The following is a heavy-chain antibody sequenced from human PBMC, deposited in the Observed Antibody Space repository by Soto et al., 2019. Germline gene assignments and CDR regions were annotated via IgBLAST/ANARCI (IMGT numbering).Heavy chain of an antibody. CDR3: ARDRAPTYYHILTGYPDAFDI. CDR1: GFTFSSYS. D-gene: IGHD3-9*01. Sequence: EVQLVESGGGLVKPGGSLRLSCAASGFTFSSYSMNWVRQAPGKGLEWVSSISSSSSYIYYADSVKGRFTISRDNAKNPLYLQMNSLRAEDTAVYYCARDRAPTYYHILTGYPDAFDIWGQGTMVTVSS. V-gene: IGHV3-21*01. J-gene: IGHJ3*02. CDR2: ISSSSSYI.